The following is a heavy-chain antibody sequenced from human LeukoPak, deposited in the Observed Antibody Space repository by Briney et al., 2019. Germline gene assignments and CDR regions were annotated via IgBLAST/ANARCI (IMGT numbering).Heavy chain of an antibody. CDR1: GASVSTHS. D-gene: IGHD1-1*01. Sequence: PSETLSLTCNVSGASVSTHSWTWIRQPARERLEWIGRIHASGSANCNPSLKSRVAMSVDTSNNQFSLKVTSVTAADTAVYYCARDNPPGSYDYWGQGTLVTVSS. J-gene: IGHJ4*02. CDR3: ARDNPPGSYDY. CDR2: IHASGSA. V-gene: IGHV4-4*07.